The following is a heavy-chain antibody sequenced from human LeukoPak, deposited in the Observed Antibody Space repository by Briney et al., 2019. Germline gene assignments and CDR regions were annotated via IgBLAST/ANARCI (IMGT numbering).Heavy chain of an antibody. CDR2: IYHSGST. CDR1: GGSFSGYY. D-gene: IGHD4-17*01. V-gene: IGHV4-34*01. CDR3: ASTSTVTTGYYYGMDV. Sequence: KPSETLSLTCAVYGGSFSGYYWSWIRQPPGKGLEWIGYIYHSGSTYYNPSLKSRVTISVDRSKNQFSLKLSSVTAADTAVYYCASTSTVTTGYYYGMDVWGQGTTVTVSS. J-gene: IGHJ6*02.